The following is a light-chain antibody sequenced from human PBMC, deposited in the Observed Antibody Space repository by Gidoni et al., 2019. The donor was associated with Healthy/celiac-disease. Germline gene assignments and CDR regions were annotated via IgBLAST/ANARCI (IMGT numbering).Light chain of an antibody. CDR3: QQYYGTPYT. J-gene: IGKJ2*01. CDR2: WAS. CDR1: QSVLYSSNNKNY. Sequence: DIVMTSSPDSLAVPLGERATINCKSSQSVLYSSNNKNYLAWYQQKAGQPPKLLIYWASTRESGVPDRFSGSGSATDFTLTISSLQAEDVAVYYCQQYYGTPYTFGQGTKLEIK. V-gene: IGKV4-1*01.